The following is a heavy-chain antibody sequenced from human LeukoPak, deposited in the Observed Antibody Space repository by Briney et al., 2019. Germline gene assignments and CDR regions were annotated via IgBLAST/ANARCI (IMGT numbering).Heavy chain of an antibody. CDR3: ARHPTVGSTFYFDF. J-gene: IGHJ4*02. V-gene: IGHV5-51*01. CDR1: GYSFTSYW. D-gene: IGHD4-23*01. Sequence: GESLKISCKASGYSFTSYWIGRVRQMPGKGLEWMGIINPGDSDIRYSPSFQGQVTISADNSVTTAYLQWSGLKASDTAMYYCARHPTVGSTFYFDFWGQGTLVTVSS. CDR2: INPGDSDI.